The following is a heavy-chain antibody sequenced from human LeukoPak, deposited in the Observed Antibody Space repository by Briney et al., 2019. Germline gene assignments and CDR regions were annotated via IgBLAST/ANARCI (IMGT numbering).Heavy chain of an antibody. CDR2: ISSSSSYI. V-gene: IGHV3-21*01. J-gene: IGHJ6*02. CDR1: GFTFSSYS. Sequence: GGSLRLSCAASGFTFSSYSMNWVRQAPGKGLEWVSSISSSSSYIYYADSVKGRFTISRDNAKNSLYLQMNSLRDEDTAVYYCAREWEGITIFGVVIIYGMDVWGQGTTVTVSS. D-gene: IGHD3-3*01. CDR3: AREWEGITIFGVVIIYGMDV.